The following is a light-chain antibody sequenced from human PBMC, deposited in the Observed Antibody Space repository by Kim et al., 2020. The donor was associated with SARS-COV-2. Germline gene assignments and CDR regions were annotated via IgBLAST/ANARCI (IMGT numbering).Light chain of an antibody. CDR3: CSYAGSNDWV. CDR1: SGDVGPFDL. J-gene: IGLJ3*02. Sequence: GKSFTISCTGTSGDVGPFDLVSWYQQFPGKAPRLIIYEVNKRPSGVSHRYSGSKSGTTASLTISGLQSEDESYYYCCSYAGSNDWVFGGGTQLIVL. CDR2: EVN. V-gene: IGLV2-23*02.